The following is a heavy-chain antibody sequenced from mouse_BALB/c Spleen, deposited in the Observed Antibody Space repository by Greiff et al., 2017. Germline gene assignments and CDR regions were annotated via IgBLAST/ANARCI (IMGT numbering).Heavy chain of an antibody. J-gene: IGHJ1*01. CDR1: GYTFTSYW. CDR2: INPSNGRT. CDR3: AREGGSSPFDV. V-gene: IGHV1S81*02. Sequence: QVHVKQPGAELVKPGASVKLSCKASGYTFTSYWMHWVKQRPGQGLEWIGEINPSNGRTNYNEKFKSKATLTVDKSSSTAYMQLSSLTSEDSAVYYCAREGGSSPFDVWGAGTTVTVSS. D-gene: IGHD1-3*01.